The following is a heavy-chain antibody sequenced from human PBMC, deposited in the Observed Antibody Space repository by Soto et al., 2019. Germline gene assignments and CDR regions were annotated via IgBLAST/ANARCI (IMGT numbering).Heavy chain of an antibody. V-gene: IGHV4-31*03. CDR2: IHHSGST. D-gene: IGHD3-3*01. Sequence: NPSETLSLTCTVSGGSISSGSYYWTWIRQHSGKGLEWIGYIHHSGSTYYNPSLKSRVTISVDTSKNQFSLKLSSVTAADTAVYYCAREVLLESFNWFDPWGQGTLVTVSS. CDR1: GGSISSGSYY. J-gene: IGHJ5*02. CDR3: AREVLLESFNWFDP.